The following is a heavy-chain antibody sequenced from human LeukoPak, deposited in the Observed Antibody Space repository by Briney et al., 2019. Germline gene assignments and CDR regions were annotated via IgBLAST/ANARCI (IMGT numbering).Heavy chain of an antibody. V-gene: IGHV4-34*01. J-gene: IGHJ1*01. CDR1: GGSLSAYY. D-gene: IGHD4-23*01. CDR2: INHGGST. Sequence: SETLSLTCAVYGGSLSAYYWTWIRQPPGKGLEWIGEINHGGSTNYNPSLKSRVTISIDTSKNQFSLKLASVTAPDTAVYSGARYLDYGGNSRVFQHWGQGTLVTVSS. CDR3: ARYLDYGGNSRVFQH.